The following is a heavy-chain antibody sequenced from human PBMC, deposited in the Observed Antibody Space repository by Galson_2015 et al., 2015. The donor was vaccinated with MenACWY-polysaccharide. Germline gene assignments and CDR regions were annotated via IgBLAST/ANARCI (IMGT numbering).Heavy chain of an antibody. CDR2: ISATGGTP. Sequence: SLRLSCAASAFDFNNFVMNWVRQPPGKGLQWVSSISATGGTPYYADSVRGRFPITRDNSKNTFYLQLNSLGAEDTAVYYCAKGSYRADAVLSYYYYYMDVWGKGTTVTVS. J-gene: IGHJ6*03. CDR3: AKGSYRADAVLSYYYYYMDV. D-gene: IGHD4/OR15-4a*01. CDR1: AFDFNNFV. V-gene: IGHV3-23*01.